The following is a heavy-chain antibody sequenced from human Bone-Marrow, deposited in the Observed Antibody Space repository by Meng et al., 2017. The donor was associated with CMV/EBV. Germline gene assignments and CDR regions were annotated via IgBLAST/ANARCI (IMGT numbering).Heavy chain of an antibody. CDR3: ARIPLGWVMDV. CDR2: INPNSGGT. J-gene: IGHJ6*02. CDR1: GYTFTGYY. Sequence: ASVKVSCKASGYTFTGYYINWVRQAPGQGLEWMGWINPNSGGTEYAQRFQGRVTMTRDTSISTAYMELSRLRSDDTAVYYCARIPLGWVMDVWGQGTTVTVSS. D-gene: IGHD7-27*01. V-gene: IGHV1-2*02.